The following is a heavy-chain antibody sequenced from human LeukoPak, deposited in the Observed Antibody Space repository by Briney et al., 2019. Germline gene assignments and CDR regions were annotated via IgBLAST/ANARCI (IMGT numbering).Heavy chain of an antibody. CDR2: IYYSGST. CDR3: AREDIVVVEHWFDP. Sequence: PSETLSLTCTVSGGSISSSSYYWGWIRQPPGKGLEWIGSIYYSGSTYYNPSLKSRVTISVDTSKNQFSLKLSSVTAADTAVYYCAREDIVVVEHWFDPWGQGTLVTVSS. CDR1: GGSISSSSYY. J-gene: IGHJ5*02. V-gene: IGHV4-39*07. D-gene: IGHD2-15*01.